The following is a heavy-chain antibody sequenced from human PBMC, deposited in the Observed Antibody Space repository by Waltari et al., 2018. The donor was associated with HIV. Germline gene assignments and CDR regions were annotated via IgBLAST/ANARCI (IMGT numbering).Heavy chain of an antibody. D-gene: IGHD2-2*01. Sequence: QVLLQESGPGLVKPSETLSLTCTVSGDSISSSSYYWGWIRQPPGKGLGWIGTMYYSGSTHYNPSLKSRVTISIGTSKNQFSLKLSSVTAADTALYYCARVVGYCSSSSCPVHQYYYGMDVWGQGTTVTVYS. V-gene: IGHV4-39*07. CDR1: GDSISSSSYY. CDR2: MYYSGST. J-gene: IGHJ6*02. CDR3: ARVVGYCSSSSCPVHQYYYGMDV.